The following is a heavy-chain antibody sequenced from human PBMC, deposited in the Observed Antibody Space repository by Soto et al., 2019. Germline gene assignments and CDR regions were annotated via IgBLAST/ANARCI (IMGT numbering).Heavy chain of an antibody. D-gene: IGHD1-1*01. CDR1: GYTFTSHD. CDR2: VSAYNGNT. V-gene: IGHV1-18*04. Sequence: QVKLVQSGAGVKKPGASVKVSCEASGYTFTSHDIAWVRQAPGQGLEWMGWVSAYNGNTNYAPKCQGRVTMTTDTSMSTAFMELRSLRSADTAMYYCARVTTLGGFDPWGQGTLITVSS. J-gene: IGHJ5*02. CDR3: ARVTTLGGFDP.